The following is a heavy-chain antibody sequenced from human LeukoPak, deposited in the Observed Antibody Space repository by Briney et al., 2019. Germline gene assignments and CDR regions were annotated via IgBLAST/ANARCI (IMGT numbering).Heavy chain of an antibody. V-gene: IGHV4-30-2*01. CDR2: IYDSGST. D-gene: IGHD3-16*01. CDR1: GGSISSGGHY. CDR3: ARDLGAWLGYFNL. J-gene: IGHJ2*01. Sequence: SQTLSLTCTVSGGSISSGGHYWSWIRQPPGKGLEWIGYIYDSGSTYYNPSLKSRVTISVDRSKNQFSLKLSSVTAADTAVYYCARDLGAWLGYFNLWGRGSLVTVSS.